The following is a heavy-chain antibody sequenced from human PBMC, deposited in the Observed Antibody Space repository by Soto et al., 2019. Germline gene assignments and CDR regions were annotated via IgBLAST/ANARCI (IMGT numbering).Heavy chain of an antibody. D-gene: IGHD3-22*01. CDR3: AKGTLYYYDSSGYLDY. Sequence: GGSLRLSCAASGFTFSSYGMHWVRQAPGKGLEWVAVISYDGSNKYYADSVKGRFTISRDNSKNTLYLQMNSLRAEDTAVYYCAKGTLYYYDSSGYLDYWGQGTLVTVSS. CDR1: GFTFSSYG. CDR2: ISYDGSNK. V-gene: IGHV3-30*18. J-gene: IGHJ4*02.